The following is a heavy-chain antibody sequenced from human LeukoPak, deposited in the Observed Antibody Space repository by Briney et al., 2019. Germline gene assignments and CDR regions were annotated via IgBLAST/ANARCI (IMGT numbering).Heavy chain of an antibody. CDR3: ARHNVYDSSGDGRYYFDQ. CDR1: GYSISSGCH. D-gene: IGHD3-22*01. V-gene: IGHV4-38-2*01. J-gene: IGHJ4*02. Sequence: PSETLSLTCAVSGYSISSGCHGAWIRQPPGKGLEWIGIMAHSTSTYYNPSLKSRVTFSVDTSKNQFSVKLRSVSAADTAVYYCARHNVYDSSGDGRYYFDQWGQGTLVTVSS. CDR2: MAHSTST.